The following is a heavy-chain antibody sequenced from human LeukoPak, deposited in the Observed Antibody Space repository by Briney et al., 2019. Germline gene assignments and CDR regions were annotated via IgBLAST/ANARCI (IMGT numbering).Heavy chain of an antibody. V-gene: IGHV1-18*01. Sequence: GASVKVSCKASGYTFTSYGISWVRQAPGQGLEWMGWISAYNGNTNYAQKLQGRVTMTTDTSTSTAYMELSRLRSDDTAVYYCARDGTYYDYVWGSYRYYAFDYWGQGTLVTVSS. CDR1: GYTFTSYG. J-gene: IGHJ4*02. D-gene: IGHD3-16*02. CDR2: ISAYNGNT. CDR3: ARDGTYYDYVWGSYRYYAFDY.